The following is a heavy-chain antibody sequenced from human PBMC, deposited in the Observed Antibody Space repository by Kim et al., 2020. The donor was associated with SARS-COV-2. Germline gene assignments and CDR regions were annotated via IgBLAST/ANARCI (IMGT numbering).Heavy chain of an antibody. J-gene: IGHJ4*02. Sequence: VDCVKCQFNISRDNASNSLYLHMNSLRAEDTAVYCCARDFTSSWSGLFDYWGQGTLVTVSS. D-gene: IGHD6-13*01. CDR3: ARDFTSSWSGLFDY. V-gene: IGHV3-7*01.